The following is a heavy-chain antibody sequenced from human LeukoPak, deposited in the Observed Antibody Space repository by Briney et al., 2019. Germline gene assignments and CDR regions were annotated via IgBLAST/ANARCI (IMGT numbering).Heavy chain of an antibody. V-gene: IGHV4-34*01. CDR2: INHSGST. Sequence: SETLSLTCAVYGGSFSGYYWSWIRQPPGKGLEWIGEINHSGSTNHNPSLKSRVTISVDTSKNQFSLKLSPVTAADTAVYYCVQSLTSDAFDIWGQGTMVTVSS. J-gene: IGHJ3*02. CDR3: VQSLTSDAFDI. D-gene: IGHD2-2*01. CDR1: GGSFSGYY.